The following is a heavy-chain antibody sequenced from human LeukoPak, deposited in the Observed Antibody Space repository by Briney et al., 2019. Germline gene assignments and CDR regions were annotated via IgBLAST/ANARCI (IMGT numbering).Heavy chain of an antibody. CDR3: AKDLDV. CDR2: ISYDGTNK. CDR1: GFTFTNYA. Sequence: GGSLRLSCAASGFTFTNYALHWVRQAPGKGLEWVAVISYDGTNKYYADSVKGRFTISRDNSKNTLSLQMNSLRAEDTAVYYCAKDLDVWGQGTTVTVSS. V-gene: IGHV3-30-3*01. J-gene: IGHJ6*02.